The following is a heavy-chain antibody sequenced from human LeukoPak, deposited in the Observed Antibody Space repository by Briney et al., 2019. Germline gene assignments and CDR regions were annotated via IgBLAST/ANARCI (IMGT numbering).Heavy chain of an antibody. CDR2: IYTSGST. V-gene: IGHV4-61*02. D-gene: IGHD5-12*01. CDR3: ARARGDRGYAFDI. Sequence: SQTLSLTCTVSGGSISSGSYYWSWTRQPAGKGLEWIGRIYTSGSTNYNPSLKSRVTISVDTSKNQFSLKLSSVTAADTAVYYCARARGDRGYAFDIWGQGTMVTVSS. CDR1: GGSISSGSYY. J-gene: IGHJ3*02.